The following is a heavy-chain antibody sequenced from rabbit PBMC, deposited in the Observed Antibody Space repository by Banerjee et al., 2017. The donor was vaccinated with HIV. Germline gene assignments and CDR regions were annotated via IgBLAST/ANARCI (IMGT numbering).Heavy chain of an antibody. Sequence: QEQLEESGGDLVKPGASLTLTCTVSGFSFSSSYWICWVRQAPGKELEWIACIYAGGSGSTYYASWAKGRFTISKTSSTTVTLQMTSLTAADTATYFCARDLTGVTGWNFNLWGQGTLVTVS. J-gene: IGHJ4*01. CDR1: GFSFSSSYW. V-gene: IGHV1S45*01. CDR2: IYAGGSGST. D-gene: IGHD7-1*01. CDR3: ARDLTGVTGWNFNL.